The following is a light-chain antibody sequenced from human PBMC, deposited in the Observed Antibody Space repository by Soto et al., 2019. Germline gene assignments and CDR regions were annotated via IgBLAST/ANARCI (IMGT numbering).Light chain of an antibody. CDR3: QQYYSYPRT. Sequence: IQMTQSPSPLSASVGDRVTITCRASQSISSWLAWYQQKPGKAPKLLIYDASSLESGVPSRFSGSGSGTDFTLTISCLQSEDVATYYCQQYYSYPRTFGQGTRLEIK. J-gene: IGKJ5*01. CDR1: QSISSW. V-gene: IGKV1-5*01. CDR2: DAS.